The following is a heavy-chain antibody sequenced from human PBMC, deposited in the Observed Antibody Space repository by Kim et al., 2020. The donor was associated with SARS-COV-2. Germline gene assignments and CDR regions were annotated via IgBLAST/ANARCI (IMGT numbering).Heavy chain of an antibody. Sequence: GYATTYAASLKGKLTISRDDSKNTAYLQMNTLETEDTATYYCSRQGGMDVWGQGTTVTVSS. CDR3: SRQGGMDV. V-gene: IGHV3-73*01. CDR2: GYAT. J-gene: IGHJ6*02.